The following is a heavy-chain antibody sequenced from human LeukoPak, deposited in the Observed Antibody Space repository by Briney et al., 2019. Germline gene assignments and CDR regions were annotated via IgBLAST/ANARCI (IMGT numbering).Heavy chain of an antibody. V-gene: IGHV4-61*02. Sequence: SETLSLTCTVSGGSISSGNYYWSWIRQPAGKGLEWVGRIYTSGSTNYNPSLKSRVTISVDTSKSQFSLKLSSVIAADTAVYYCARGTYEDFDSWGQGTLVTVSS. D-gene: IGHD3-22*01. CDR2: IYTSGST. CDR3: ARGTYEDFDS. J-gene: IGHJ4*02. CDR1: GGSISSGNYY.